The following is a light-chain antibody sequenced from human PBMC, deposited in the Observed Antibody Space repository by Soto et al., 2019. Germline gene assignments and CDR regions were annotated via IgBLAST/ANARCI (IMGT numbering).Light chain of an antibody. J-gene: IGKJ4*01. Sequence: EIVLTQSPGTLSLSPGERATLSCRASQSVSSSFLAWYQQKPGQAPRLLIYGASSRATGIPDRFSGSGSGTDFTLTIRRLEPEDFAVYYCQQYDNSPLTLGGGTKVEIK. CDR3: QQYDNSPLT. CDR2: GAS. V-gene: IGKV3-20*01. CDR1: QSVSSSF.